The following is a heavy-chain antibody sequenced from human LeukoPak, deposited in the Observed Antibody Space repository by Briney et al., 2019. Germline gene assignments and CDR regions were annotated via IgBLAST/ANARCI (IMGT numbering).Heavy chain of an antibody. CDR3: ARDEVGATTEFDH. D-gene: IGHD1-26*01. Sequence: GGSLRLSCAASGFTFSNYEMNWDRQAPGKGLEWVSYISTSGTTTFYADSVRGRFTISRDNAKNSLYLQMNSLRAEDTAVYYCARDEVGATTEFDHWGQGTLVTVSS. CDR1: GFTFSNYE. V-gene: IGHV3-48*03. J-gene: IGHJ4*02. CDR2: ISTSGTTT.